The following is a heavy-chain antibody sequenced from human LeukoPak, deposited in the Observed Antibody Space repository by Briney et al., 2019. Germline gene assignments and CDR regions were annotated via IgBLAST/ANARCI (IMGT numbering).Heavy chain of an antibody. CDR3: ARGEWFDP. CDR1: GYTFNSYD. Sequence: ASVKVSCKASGYTFNSYDINWVRQAPGQRLEWMGWINAGNGNTKYSQKFQGRVTITRDTSASTAYMELSSLRSEDTAVYYCARGEWFDPWGQGTLVTVSS. J-gene: IGHJ5*02. V-gene: IGHV1-3*01. CDR2: INAGNGNT.